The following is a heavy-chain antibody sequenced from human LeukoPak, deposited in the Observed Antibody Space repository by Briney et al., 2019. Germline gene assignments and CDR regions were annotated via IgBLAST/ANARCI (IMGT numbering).Heavy chain of an antibody. CDR3: ARVLAAEGDFADTAMVDCFDF. V-gene: IGHV1-46*01. J-gene: IGHJ4*02. D-gene: IGHD5-18*01. CDR2: INPSGGST. CDR1: GYTFTSYG. Sequence: ASVKVSCKASGYTFTSYGISWVRQAPGQGLEWMGIINPSGGSTSYAQKFQGRVTMTRDTSTSTVYMELSSLRSEDTAVYYCARVLAAEGDFADTAMVDCFDFWGQGTLVTVSS.